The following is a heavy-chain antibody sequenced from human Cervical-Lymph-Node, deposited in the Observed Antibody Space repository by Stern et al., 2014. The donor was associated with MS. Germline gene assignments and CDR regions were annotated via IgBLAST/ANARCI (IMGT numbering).Heavy chain of an antibody. Sequence: QVQLQQWGAGLLKPSETLSLTCAVYGGSFSGYYWSWIRQPPGKGLEWIGEINHSGSTNYNPSLKSRVTISVDTSKNQFSLKLSSVNAADTAVYYCARGITIFGVVTYYYFDYWGQGTLVTVSS. CDR1: GGSFSGYY. CDR3: ARGITIFGVVTYYYFDY. V-gene: IGHV4-34*01. D-gene: IGHD3-3*01. J-gene: IGHJ4*02. CDR2: INHSGST.